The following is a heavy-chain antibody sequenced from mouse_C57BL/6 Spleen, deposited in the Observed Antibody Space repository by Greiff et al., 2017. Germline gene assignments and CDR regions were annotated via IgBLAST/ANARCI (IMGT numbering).Heavy chain of an antibody. CDR1: GFTFSSYA. CDR2: ISDGGSYT. D-gene: IGHD1-1*01. Sequence: EVKVVESGGGLVKPGGSLKLSCAASGFTFSSYAMSWVRQTPEKRLEWVATISDGGSYTYYPDNVKGRFTISRDNAKNNLYLQISHLKSEDTAMYYCARGSSYFDYWGQGTTLTVSS. CDR3: ARGSSYFDY. J-gene: IGHJ2*01. V-gene: IGHV5-4*03.